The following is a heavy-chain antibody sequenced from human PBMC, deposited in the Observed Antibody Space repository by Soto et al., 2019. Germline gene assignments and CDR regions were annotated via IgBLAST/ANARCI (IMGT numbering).Heavy chain of an antibody. J-gene: IGHJ6*02. V-gene: IGHV4-59*01. CDR3: ARVNSPYYYDSSGYYFYYYYGMDV. D-gene: IGHD3-22*01. Sequence: SETLSLTCTVSGGSISSYYWSWIRQPPGKGLEWIGYIYYSGSTNYNPSLKSRVTISVDTSKNQFSLKLSSVTAADTAVYYCARVNSPYYYDSSGYYFYYYYGMDVWGQGTTVNVS. CDR1: GGSISSYY. CDR2: IYYSGST.